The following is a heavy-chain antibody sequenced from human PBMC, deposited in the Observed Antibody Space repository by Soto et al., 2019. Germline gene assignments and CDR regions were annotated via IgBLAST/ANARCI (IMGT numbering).Heavy chain of an antibody. CDR1: DDSISSTNHF. Sequence: QLQLQESGPGLLKPSETLSLTCTVSDDSISSTNHFWGWIRQPPGKDLEWIGGIYYTGTSYYNPSLQSRVSISVDTSKSQFSLELSSVSAADTAVYYCARQPCRGGSCFYWYFDLWGRGTLVTVSS. V-gene: IGHV4-39*01. CDR2: IYYTGTS. J-gene: IGHJ2*01. CDR3: ARQPCRGGSCFYWYFDL. D-gene: IGHD2-15*01.